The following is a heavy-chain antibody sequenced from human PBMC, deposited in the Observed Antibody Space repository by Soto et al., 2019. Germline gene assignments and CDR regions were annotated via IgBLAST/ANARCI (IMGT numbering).Heavy chain of an antibody. J-gene: IGHJ4*02. V-gene: IGHV4-30-2*01. CDR1: GGSISSGGYS. D-gene: IGHD5-18*01. Sequence: SETLSLTCAVSGGSISSGGYSWSWIRQPPGKGLEWIGYIYHSGSTYYNPSLKSRVTISVDRSKNQFSLKLSSVTAADTAVYYCARDRQQWLFDSWGQGTLVTVSS. CDR2: IYHSGST. CDR3: ARDRQQWLFDS.